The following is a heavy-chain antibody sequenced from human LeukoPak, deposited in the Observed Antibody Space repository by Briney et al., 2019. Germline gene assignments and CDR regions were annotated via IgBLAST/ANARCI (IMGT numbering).Heavy chain of an antibody. J-gene: IGHJ6*02. D-gene: IGHD6-13*01. CDR1: GFTFSDYS. CDR3: ARVRQRLVAYGMDV. CDR2: ISSSSTYI. Sequence: GGSLRLSCAASGFTFSDYSMNWVRQAPGKGLEWVSSISSSSTYIYYADSVKGRFTISRDNAKNSLYLQMNSLRAEDTAVYYCARVRQRLVAYGMDVWGQGTTDTVSS. V-gene: IGHV3-21*01.